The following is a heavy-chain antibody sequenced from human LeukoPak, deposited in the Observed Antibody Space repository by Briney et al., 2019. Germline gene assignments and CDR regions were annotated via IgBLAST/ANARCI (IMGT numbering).Heavy chain of an antibody. CDR3: ARDFRGGYDFWSGYYTPYYFDY. CDR1: GGSFSGYY. CDR2: INHSGST. V-gene: IGHV4-34*01. J-gene: IGHJ4*02. D-gene: IGHD3-3*01. Sequence: SETLSLTCAVYGGSFSGYYWSWIRQPPGKGLEWIGEINHSGSTNYNPSLKSRVTISVDTSKNQFSLKLSSVTAADTAVYYCARDFRGGYDFWSGYYTPYYFDYWGQGTLVTVSP.